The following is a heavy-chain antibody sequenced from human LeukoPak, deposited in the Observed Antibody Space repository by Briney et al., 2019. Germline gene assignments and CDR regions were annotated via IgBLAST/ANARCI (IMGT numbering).Heavy chain of an antibody. CDR2: INPNSGGT. CDR3: ARERYDILTGYYSLDY. J-gene: IGHJ4*02. CDR1: GYTFTGYY. Sequence: GASVKVSCKASGYTFTGYYMHWVRQAPGQGLEWMGRINPNSGGTNYAQKFQGRVTMTRDTSISTAYMELSRLRSDDTAVYYCARERYDILTGYYSLDYWGQGTLVTVSS. V-gene: IGHV1-2*06. D-gene: IGHD3-9*01.